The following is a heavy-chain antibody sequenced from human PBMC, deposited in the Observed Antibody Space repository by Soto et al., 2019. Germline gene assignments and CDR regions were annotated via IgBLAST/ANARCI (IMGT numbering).Heavy chain of an antibody. V-gene: IGHV4-59*02. CDR2: TCYTGNT. D-gene: IGHD2-15*01. CDR3: AREMHAGFTPYFDP. CDR1: GGSVTSYH. Sequence: QVHLLESGPGLVKPSETLSLTCFVSGGSVTSYHWSWIRHFPGKGLEWIAYTCYTGNTNYNPSLQGPDTISLATSKNEVSLKLTSMTVADTAVYYCAREMHAGFTPYFDPWGQGTLVTVSS. J-gene: IGHJ5*02.